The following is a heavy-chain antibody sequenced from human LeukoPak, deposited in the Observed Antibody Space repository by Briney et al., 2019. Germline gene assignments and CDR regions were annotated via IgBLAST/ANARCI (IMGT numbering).Heavy chain of an antibody. CDR2: ISGSGGST. J-gene: IGHJ4*02. CDR3: AKEPNFWSGYYPAFGY. V-gene: IGHV3-23*01. CDR1: GFTFSSYA. D-gene: IGHD3-3*01. Sequence: PGGSLRLSCAASGFTFSSYAMSWVRQAPGKGLEWVSAISGSGGSTYYADSVKGRFTISGDNSKNTLYLQMNSLRAEDTAVYYCAKEPNFWSGYYPAFGYWGQGTLVTVSS.